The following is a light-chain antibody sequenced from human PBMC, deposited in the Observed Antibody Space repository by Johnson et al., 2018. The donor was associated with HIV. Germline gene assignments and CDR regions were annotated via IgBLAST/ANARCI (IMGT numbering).Light chain of an antibody. CDR3: GRWDSSLSAYV. CDR2: ANN. V-gene: IGLV1-51*01. J-gene: IGLJ1*01. Sequence: QLVLTQPPSVSAAPGQKVTISCSGSSSNIGNNYVSWYQQLPGTAPKLLIYANNKRPSGIPDRFSGSKSGTSATMGITGRQTGDEADYYCGRWDSSLSAYVCGTGTKVTVL. CDR1: SSNIGNNY.